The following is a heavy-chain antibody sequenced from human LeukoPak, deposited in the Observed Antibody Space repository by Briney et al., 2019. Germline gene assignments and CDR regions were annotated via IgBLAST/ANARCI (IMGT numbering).Heavy chain of an antibody. CDR1: GFTVSSNY. V-gene: IGHV3-11*04. CDR3: TRAVLGY. CDR2: ISSSGNTI. Sequence: GGSLRLSCAASGFTVSSNYMSWVRQAPGKGLEWVSYISSSGNTIYYADSVEGRFTISRDNAKNSLYLQMNSLRAEDTALYYCTRAVLGYWGQGTLVTVSA. J-gene: IGHJ4*02. D-gene: IGHD7-27*01.